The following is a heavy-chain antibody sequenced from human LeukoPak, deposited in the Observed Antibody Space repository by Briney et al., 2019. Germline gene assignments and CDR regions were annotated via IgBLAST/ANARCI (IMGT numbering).Heavy chain of an antibody. CDR1: GYSINNGYY. D-gene: IGHD2-2*01. CDR2: IHHSGST. J-gene: IGHJ3*02. V-gene: IGHV4-38-2*01. Sequence: PSETLSLTXAVSGYSINNGYYWGRIRQSPGKGLECIGSIHHSGSTYYNPSLRSRVTMSVDTSKNQISLKLNSLTAADTAVYYCPRRGVPTAVHRFAFDIWGRGTMVTVSS. CDR3: PRRGVPTAVHRFAFDI.